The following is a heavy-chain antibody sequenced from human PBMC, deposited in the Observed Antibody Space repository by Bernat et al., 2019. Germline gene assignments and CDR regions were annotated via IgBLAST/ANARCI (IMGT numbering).Heavy chain of an antibody. D-gene: IGHD2-21*02. CDR2: IWYDGSNK. J-gene: IGHJ6*02. CDR1: FTGSSYG. Sequence: FTGSSYGMHWVRQAPGKGLEWVAVIWYDGSNKYYADSVKGRFTISRDNSKNTLYLQMNSLRAEDTAVYYCARELAPIACCGGDCYSDYYYGMDVWGQGTTVTVSS. V-gene: IGHV3-33*01. CDR3: ARELAPIACCGGDCYSDYYYGMDV.